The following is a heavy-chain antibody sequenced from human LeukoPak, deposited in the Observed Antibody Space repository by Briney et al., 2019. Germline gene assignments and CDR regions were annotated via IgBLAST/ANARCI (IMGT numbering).Heavy chain of an antibody. Sequence: PSQTLSLTCSVSGGSVSSNNHYWTWIRQPPGKGLEWIGYISYSGNTYYNPSLKSRIIISVDTSKNQFSLSLISVTAADTAVYYCARARNSPPFQHWGQGTLVTVSS. CDR1: GGSVSSNNHY. CDR3: ARARNSPPFQH. J-gene: IGHJ1*01. D-gene: IGHD4-23*01. V-gene: IGHV4-30-4*01. CDR2: ISYSGNT.